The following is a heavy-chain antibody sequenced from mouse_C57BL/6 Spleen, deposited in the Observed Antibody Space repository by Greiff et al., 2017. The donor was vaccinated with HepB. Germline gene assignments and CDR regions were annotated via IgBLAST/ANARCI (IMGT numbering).Heavy chain of an antibody. V-gene: IGHV7-3*01. CDR1: GFTFTDYY. CDR2: IRNKANGYTT. CDR3: ARSPGWFDY. D-gene: IGHD3-1*01. Sequence: EVQLVESGGGLVQPGGSLSLSCAASGFTFTDYYMSWVRQPPGKALEWLGFIRNKANGYTTEYSASVKGRFTISRDNSQSILYLQMNALRAEDSATYYCARSPGWFDYWGQGTTLTVSS. J-gene: IGHJ2*01.